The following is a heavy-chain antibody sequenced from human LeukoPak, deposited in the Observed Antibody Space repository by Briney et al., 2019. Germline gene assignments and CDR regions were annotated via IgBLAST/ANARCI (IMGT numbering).Heavy chain of an antibody. CDR2: MNPNSGNT. D-gene: IGHD1-1*01. Sequence: PRASVKVSCKASGYTFTSYDINWVRQAPGQGLEWMGWMNPNSGNTGYAQKFQGRVTMTRNTSISTAYMELSSLRSEDTAAYYCARAARRQPPDYWGQGTLVTVSS. J-gene: IGHJ4*02. V-gene: IGHV1-8*01. CDR3: ARAARRQPPDY. CDR1: GYTFTSYD.